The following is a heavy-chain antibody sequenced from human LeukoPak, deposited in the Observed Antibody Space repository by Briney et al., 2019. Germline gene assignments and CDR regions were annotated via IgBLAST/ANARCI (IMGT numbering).Heavy chain of an antibody. J-gene: IGHJ5*02. V-gene: IGHV4-59*08. D-gene: IGHD2-2*01. Sequence: SETLSLTCTVSGASISSYYWSWIRQPPGMGLEWLGYIYYSGGTNYNPSLKSRVTISVDTSKNQFSLKLSSVTAADTAVYYCASSLGYCSSTSCYSDWFDPWGQGTLVTVSS. CDR2: IYYSGGT. CDR1: GASISSYY. CDR3: ASSLGYCSSTSCYSDWFDP.